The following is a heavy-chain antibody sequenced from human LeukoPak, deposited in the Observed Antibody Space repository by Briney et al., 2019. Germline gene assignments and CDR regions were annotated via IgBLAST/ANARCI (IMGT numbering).Heavy chain of an antibody. D-gene: IGHD3-22*01. CDR3: ARVYDSSVDDAFDI. CDR2: IIPIFGTA. Sequence: GASVKVSCKASGYTFTSYGISWVRQAPGQGLEWMGRIIPIFGTANYAQKFRGRVTITTDESTSTAYMELSSLRSEDTAVYYCARVYDSSVDDAFDIWGQGTMVTVSS. CDR1: GYTFTSYG. V-gene: IGHV1-69*05. J-gene: IGHJ3*02.